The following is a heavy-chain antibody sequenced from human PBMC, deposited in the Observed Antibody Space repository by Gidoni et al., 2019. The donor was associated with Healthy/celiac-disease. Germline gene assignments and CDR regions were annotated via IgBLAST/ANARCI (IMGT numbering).Heavy chain of an antibody. CDR2: INAGNGNT. J-gene: IGHJ6*02. CDR1: GYTFTSYA. CDR3: ARGIIVVVPAGPWNYGMDV. Sequence: QVQLVQSGAEVKKPGASVQVSCKASGYTFTSYAMHWVRQAPGQRLEWMGWINAGNGNTKYSQKFQGRVTITRDTSASTAYMELSSLRSEDTAVYYCARGIIVVVPAGPWNYGMDVWGQGTTVTVSS. V-gene: IGHV1-3*01. D-gene: IGHD2-2*01.